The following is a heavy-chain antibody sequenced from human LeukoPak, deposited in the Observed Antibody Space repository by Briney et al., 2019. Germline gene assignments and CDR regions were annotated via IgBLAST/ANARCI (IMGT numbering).Heavy chain of an antibody. CDR2: IKEDGSEK. CDR3: ARVEEYYYDRSGYYEDY. CDR1: GFRFSTYW. Sequence: GGSLRLSCRVSGFRFSTYWMSWVRQAPGKGLEWVGNIKEDGSEKNYVDSVKGRCTISRNNARNSVFLQMNSLRAEDTAVYYCARVEEYYYDRSGYYEDYWGQGTLVTVSS. D-gene: IGHD3-22*01. J-gene: IGHJ4*02. V-gene: IGHV3-7*01.